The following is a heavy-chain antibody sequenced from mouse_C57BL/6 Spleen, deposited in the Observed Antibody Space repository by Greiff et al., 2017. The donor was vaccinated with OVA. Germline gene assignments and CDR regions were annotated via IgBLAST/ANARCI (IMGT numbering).Heavy chain of an antibody. V-gene: IGHV1-69*01. D-gene: IGHD1-1*01. CDR1: GYTFTSYW. CDR3: ARGTTVAPLGY. J-gene: IGHJ2*01. CDR2: IDPSDSYT. Sequence: QVQLQQPGAELVMPGASVKLSCKASGYTFTSYWMHWVKQRPGQGLEWIGEIDPSDSYTNYNQKFKGKSTLTVDKSSSTAYMQLSSLTSEDSAVYYCARGTTVAPLGYWGQGTTLTVSS.